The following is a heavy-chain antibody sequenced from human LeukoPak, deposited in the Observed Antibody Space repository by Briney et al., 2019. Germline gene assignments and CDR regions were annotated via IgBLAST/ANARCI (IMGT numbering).Heavy chain of an antibody. D-gene: IGHD1-7*01. V-gene: IGHV1-24*01. CDR2: FDPEDGET. J-gene: IGHJ5*02. CDR1: GYTLTELS. CDR3: ATFITGTTRRDNWFDP. Sequence: ASVKVPCKVSGYTLTELSMHWVRQAPGKGLEWMGGFDPEDGETIYAQKFQGRVTMTEDTSTDTAYMELSSLRSEDTAVYYCATFITGTTRRDNWFDPWGQGTLVTVSS.